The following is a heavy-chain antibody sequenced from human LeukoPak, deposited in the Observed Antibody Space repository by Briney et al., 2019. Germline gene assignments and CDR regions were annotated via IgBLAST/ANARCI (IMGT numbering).Heavy chain of an antibody. CDR1: GFTFCSYA. CDR3: ARGGSYLSAFDI. J-gene: IGHJ3*02. Sequence: PGGSLRLSCAASGFTFCSYAMSWVRPAPGKGLEWVSAISGSGGSTYYADSVKGRFTISRDNSKNTLYLQMNSLRAEDTAVYYCARGGSYLSAFDIWGQGTMVTVSS. D-gene: IGHD1-26*01. CDR2: ISGSGGST. V-gene: IGHV3-23*01.